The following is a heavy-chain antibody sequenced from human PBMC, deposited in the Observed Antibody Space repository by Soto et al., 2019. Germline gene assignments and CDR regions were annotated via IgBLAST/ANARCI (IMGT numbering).Heavy chain of an antibody. Sequence: GGSLRLSCAASGFIFSTYNMNWVRQAPGKGLEWVSDISGSGSTSYYADSVKGRFTISRDNSKNTVYLQMDSLRAEDTALYYCAKDFGSNVGFEYWGQGTLVTVSS. CDR1: GFIFSTYN. CDR3: AKDFGSNVGFEY. CDR2: ISGSGSTS. D-gene: IGHD1-26*01. J-gene: IGHJ4*02. V-gene: IGHV3-23*01.